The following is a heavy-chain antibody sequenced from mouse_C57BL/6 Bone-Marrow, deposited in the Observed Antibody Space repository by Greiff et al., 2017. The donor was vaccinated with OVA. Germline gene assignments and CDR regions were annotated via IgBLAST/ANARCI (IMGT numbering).Heavy chain of an antibody. CDR1: GYTFTTYP. D-gene: IGHD3-2*02. V-gene: IGHV1-47*01. CDR2: FNPYNDDT. Sequence: VQLQESGAELVKPGASVKMSCKASGYTFTTYPIEWLKQNHGKSLEWIGNFNPYNDDTKYNEKFKGKATLTVDKSSSPVYLDLSRLTSDDSAVYYCARSSSGHFAYWGQGTLVTVSA. J-gene: IGHJ3*01. CDR3: ARSSSGHFAY.